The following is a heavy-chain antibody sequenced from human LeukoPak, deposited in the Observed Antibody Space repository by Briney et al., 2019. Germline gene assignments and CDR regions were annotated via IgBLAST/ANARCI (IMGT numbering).Heavy chain of an antibody. CDR1: GFTFSSYS. Sequence: PGGSLRLSCAASGFTFSSYSMNWVRQAPGKGLEWVSSISSSSSYIYYADSVKGRFTISRDNAKNSLYLQMNSLRAEDTAVYYCARGPFDTAMVPFDYWGQGTLVTVSS. CDR3: ARGPFDTAMVPFDY. V-gene: IGHV3-21*01. CDR2: ISSSSSYI. J-gene: IGHJ4*02. D-gene: IGHD5-18*01.